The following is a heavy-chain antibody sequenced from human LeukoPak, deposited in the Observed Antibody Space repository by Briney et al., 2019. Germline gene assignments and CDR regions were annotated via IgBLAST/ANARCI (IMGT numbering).Heavy chain of an antibody. J-gene: IGHJ6*02. V-gene: IGHV4-59*01. Sequence: SETLSLTCTVSGGSISTYYWSWIRQPPGKGLEWIGYVYYSGSTNYNPSLESRVTISVDTSKNQFSLMLSSVTAADTAVYYCARGGAIKNGMDVWGQGTTVTVSS. CDR1: GGSISTYY. CDR2: VYYSGST. D-gene: IGHD1-26*01. CDR3: ARGGAIKNGMDV.